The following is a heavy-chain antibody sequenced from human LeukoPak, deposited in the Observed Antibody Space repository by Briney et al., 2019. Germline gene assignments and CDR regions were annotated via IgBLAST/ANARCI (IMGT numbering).Heavy chain of an antibody. D-gene: IGHD3-22*01. CDR3: AKDYYDSSGYYTVPAG. CDR2: ISYDGSNK. V-gene: IGHV3-30*18. Sequence: GGSLRLSCTASGFTFSTCGMSWVRQAPGKGLECVAVISYDGSNKYYADSVKGRFTISRDNSRNTLYLQMNSLRAEDTAVYYCAKDYYDSSGYYTVPAGWDQGTLVTVSS. J-gene: IGHJ4*02. CDR1: GFTFSTCG.